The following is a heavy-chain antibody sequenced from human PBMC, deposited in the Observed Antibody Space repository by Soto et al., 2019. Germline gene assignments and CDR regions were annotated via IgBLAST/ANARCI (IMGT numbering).Heavy chain of an antibody. CDR1: GFTFSSYG. D-gene: IGHD3-3*01. V-gene: IGHV3-33*01. Sequence: GGSLRLSCAASGFTFSSYGMHWVRQAPGKGLEWVAVIWYDGSNKYYADSVKGRFTISRDNSKNTLYLQMNSLRAEDTAVYYCARDREWYYDFWSGYKGYYYYGMDVWGQGTTVTVSS. J-gene: IGHJ6*02. CDR3: ARDREWYYDFWSGYKGYYYYGMDV. CDR2: IWYDGSNK.